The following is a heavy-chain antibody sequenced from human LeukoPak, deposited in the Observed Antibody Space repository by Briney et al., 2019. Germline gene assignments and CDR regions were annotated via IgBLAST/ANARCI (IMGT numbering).Heavy chain of an antibody. J-gene: IGHJ4*02. V-gene: IGHV3-53*01. CDR2: IHSGGDT. Sequence: GGSLRLSCAASGFTVSSNYMSWIRQAPGKELEWVSIIHSGGDTKYADSVKGRFAISRDNSKNTLSLQMNSLRAEDTAVYYCVSHSDSLTSYSFDYWGQGTLVTVSS. D-gene: IGHD3-9*01. CDR1: GFTVSSNY. CDR3: VSHSDSLTSYSFDY.